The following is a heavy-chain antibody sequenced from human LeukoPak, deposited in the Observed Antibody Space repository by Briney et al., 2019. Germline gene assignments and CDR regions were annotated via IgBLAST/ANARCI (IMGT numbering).Heavy chain of an antibody. CDR3: AGGGGSYGDV. CDR1: GYTFTGYY. CDR2: FDPYNGGT. J-gene: IGHJ3*01. V-gene: IGHV1-2*06. Sequence: GASVKVSCKASGYTFTGYYMHWVRQAPGQGLEWMGRFDPYNGGTTCAQKFQGRVTITRDTSVSTDYMELSSLRSDDTAVYYCAGGGGSYGDVWGQGTMVAVSS. D-gene: IGHD1-26*01.